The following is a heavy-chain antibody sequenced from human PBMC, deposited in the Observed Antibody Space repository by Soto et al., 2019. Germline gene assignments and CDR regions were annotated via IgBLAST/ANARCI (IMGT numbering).Heavy chain of an antibody. V-gene: IGHV4-39*01. CDR1: SASLSSSTYY. J-gene: IGHJ4*02. CDR2: IYYSGNT. Sequence: SETLSLTCSVSSASLSSSTYYWSWIRQPPGRGPEWIGSIYYSGNTYYKPSLKSRVSISIDTSRNPFSLKLTSVTAADTGVYYCASSSPFHYWGPGILVTVSS. CDR3: ASSSPFHY.